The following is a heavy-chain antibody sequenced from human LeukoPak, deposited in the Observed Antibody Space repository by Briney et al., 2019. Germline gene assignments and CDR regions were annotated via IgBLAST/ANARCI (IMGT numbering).Heavy chain of an antibody. J-gene: IGHJ4*02. D-gene: IGHD3-22*01. CDR3: AREGDYYDSSGYYVVY. Sequence: PGGSLRLSCAASGFTFSNYWMHWVRQAPGKGLEWVANIKQDGSEEYYVDSVKGRFTISRDNAKNSLYLQMNSLRAEDTAVYYCAREGDYYDSSGYYVVYWGQGTLVTVSS. CDR2: IKQDGSEE. CDR1: GFTFSNYW. V-gene: IGHV3-7*01.